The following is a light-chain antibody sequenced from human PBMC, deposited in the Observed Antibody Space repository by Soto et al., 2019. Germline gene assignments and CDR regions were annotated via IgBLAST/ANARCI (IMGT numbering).Light chain of an antibody. CDR1: QNISSY. Sequence: DIQMTQSPSSLSASVGDRVTITCRASQNISSYLNWYHQKPGEVPKLLIYGASTLQSGVPSGFSGSGSGTDFTLTISSLQPEDFATYYCQQSHSTPITFGQGTRLEIK. CDR2: GAS. J-gene: IGKJ5*01. CDR3: QQSHSTPIT. V-gene: IGKV1-39*01.